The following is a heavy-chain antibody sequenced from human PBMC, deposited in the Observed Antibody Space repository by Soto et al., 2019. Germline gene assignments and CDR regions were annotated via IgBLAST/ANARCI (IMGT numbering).Heavy chain of an antibody. D-gene: IGHD6-6*01. CDR3: ARRAFGSSRSFDI. Sequence: GGSLRLSCTGSGFAFSSHPMSWVRQAPERGLEWVSGISDGGDLTYNADSVRGRFTISRDNSKNTLFLQMNSLRVEDTAVYYCARRAFGSSRSFDIWGQGTMITVSS. CDR2: ISDGGDLT. V-gene: IGHV3-23*01. CDR1: GFAFSSHP. J-gene: IGHJ3*02.